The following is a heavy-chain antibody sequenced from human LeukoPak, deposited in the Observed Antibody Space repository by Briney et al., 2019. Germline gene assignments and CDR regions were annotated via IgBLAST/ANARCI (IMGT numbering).Heavy chain of an antibody. CDR3: ARQKYYDILTATNYYFDY. Sequence: PGGSLRLSCAASGFTFSSYSMNWVRQAPGKGLEWVSSISSSSSYIYYAGSVKGRFTISRDNAKNSLYLQMNSLRAEDTAVYYCARQKYYDILTATNYYFDYWGQGTLVTVSS. D-gene: IGHD3-9*01. CDR2: ISSSSSYI. J-gene: IGHJ4*02. CDR1: GFTFSSYS. V-gene: IGHV3-21*01.